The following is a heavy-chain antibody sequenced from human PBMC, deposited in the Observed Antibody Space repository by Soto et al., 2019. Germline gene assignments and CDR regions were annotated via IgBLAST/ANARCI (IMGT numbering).Heavy chain of an antibody. Sequence: SETLSLTCTVSGGSISSYYWSWIRQPPGKGLEWIGYVYYSGSTNYNPSLKGRVTMSVDTSKNQFSLKLTSVNTADTAIYYCTRGGDPYKTGHWGQGTLVTVSS. CDR2: VYYSGST. CDR3: TRGGDPYKTGH. J-gene: IGHJ4*02. CDR1: GGSISSYY. V-gene: IGHV4-59*01. D-gene: IGHD2-21*01.